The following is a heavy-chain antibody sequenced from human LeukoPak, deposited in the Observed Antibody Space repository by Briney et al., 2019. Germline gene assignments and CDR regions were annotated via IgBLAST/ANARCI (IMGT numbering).Heavy chain of an antibody. D-gene: IGHD6-13*01. V-gene: IGHV4-38-2*01. CDR2: IYHSGST. Sequence: GSLRLSCAASGFTFSSYSMNWVRQAPGKGLEWIGSIYHSGSTYYNPSLKSRVTISVDTSKNQFSLKLSSVTAADTAVYYCARHPLSLGSSSGPTYSSSWYYFDYWGQGTLVTVSS. CDR1: GFTFSSYS. J-gene: IGHJ4*02. CDR3: ARHPLSLGSSSGPTYSSSWYYFDY.